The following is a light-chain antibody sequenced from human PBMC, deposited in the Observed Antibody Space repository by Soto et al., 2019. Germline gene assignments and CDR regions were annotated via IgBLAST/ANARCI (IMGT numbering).Light chain of an antibody. V-gene: IGLV2-14*01. CDR2: DVT. CDR3: SSYTTSSSYV. Sequence: QSVLTQPASVSGSPGQSITISCTGTSSDGGGYIYVSWYQQHPGKAPKLMIYDVTSRPSGVSYRFSGSKSGNTASLTISGLQAEDEADYYCSSYTTSSSYVFGTGTKLTVL. CDR1: SSDGGGYIY. J-gene: IGLJ1*01.